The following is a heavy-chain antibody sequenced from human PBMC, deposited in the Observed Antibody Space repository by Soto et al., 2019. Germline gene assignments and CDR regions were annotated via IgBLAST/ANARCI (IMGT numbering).Heavy chain of an antibody. Sequence: PSQTLSLTCAISGDSVSSNSAAWSWIRQAPSRGLEWLGRAYYRSKWYNDYAESVKSRITINVDTSKNQFSLQLKSVTPEDAAVYYCARDSTSWPDYYYYGMAVWGQGTTVTVSS. D-gene: IGHD6-13*01. CDR1: GDSVSSNSAA. CDR2: AYYRSKWYN. V-gene: IGHV6-1*01. CDR3: ARDSTSWPDYYYYGMAV. J-gene: IGHJ6*02.